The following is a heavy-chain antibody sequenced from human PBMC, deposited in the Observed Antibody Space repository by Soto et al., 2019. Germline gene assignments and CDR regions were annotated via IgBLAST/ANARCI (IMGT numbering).Heavy chain of an antibody. CDR2: IYTSGST. Sequence: QVQLQESGPGLVKPSQTLSLTCIVSGASISNGGHYWSWIRQHPGKGLEWIGYIYTSGSTYYNPSLKSRVTISMDTSKNQFSLKLTSVTAADTAVYFCARDDSSGYYFVYWGQGTLVTVSS. CDR3: ARDDSSGYYFVY. V-gene: IGHV4-31*03. D-gene: IGHD3-22*01. J-gene: IGHJ4*02. CDR1: GASISNGGHY.